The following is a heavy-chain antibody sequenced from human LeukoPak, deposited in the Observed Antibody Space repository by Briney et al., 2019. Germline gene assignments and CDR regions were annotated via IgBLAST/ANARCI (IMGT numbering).Heavy chain of an antibody. CDR2: ISSSGVYI. CDR1: GFTFSSYR. Sequence: GGSLRLSCAASGFTFSSYRMNWVRQAPGKGLEWVSSISSSGVYIYYADSLKGRFTISRDNAKDSLYLQMNSLRAEDTAVYYCARSLGSCSTTTCYDNWFDLWGQGTLVTVSS. J-gene: IGHJ5*02. CDR3: ARSLGSCSTTTCYDNWFDL. D-gene: IGHD2-2*01. V-gene: IGHV3-21*01.